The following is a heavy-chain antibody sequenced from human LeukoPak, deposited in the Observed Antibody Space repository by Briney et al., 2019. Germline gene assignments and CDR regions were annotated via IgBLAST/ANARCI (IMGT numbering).Heavy chain of an antibody. CDR2: INHSGST. V-gene: IGHV4-34*01. CDR1: GDFFSGYY. Sequence: PSETLSLTCAVYGDFFSGYYWSWIRQPPGKGLEWIGEINHSGSTNYNPSLKSRVTISLDTSKNQFSLKLSSVTAADTAVYYCATESGFNDYWGQGTLVTVSS. CDR3: ATESGFNDY. J-gene: IGHJ4*02. D-gene: IGHD3-3*01.